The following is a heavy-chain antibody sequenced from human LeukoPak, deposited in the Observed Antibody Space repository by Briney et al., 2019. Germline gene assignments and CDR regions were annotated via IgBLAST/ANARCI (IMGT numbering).Heavy chain of an antibody. Sequence: SQTLSLTCTVSGGSISSGSYYWSWIRQPAGKGLEWIGRIYTSGSTNYNPSLKSRVTISLDTSKKQFSLKLSSVTAADTAVYYCAGDLEYYYMDVWGKGTTVTVSS. J-gene: IGHJ6*03. CDR3: AGDLEYYYMDV. CDR1: GGSISSGSYY. D-gene: IGHD1-1*01. CDR2: IYTSGST. V-gene: IGHV4-61*02.